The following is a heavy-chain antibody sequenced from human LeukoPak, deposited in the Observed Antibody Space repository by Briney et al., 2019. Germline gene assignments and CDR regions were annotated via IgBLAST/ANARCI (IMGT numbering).Heavy chain of an antibody. V-gene: IGHV3-23*01. Sequence: GGSLRLSCAASGFTFSSYGMSWVRQAPGKGLEWGSAISGSGGSTYYADSVKGRFTISRDNSKNTLYLQMNSLRAEDTAVYYCAKEEGYDYVWGSYRYNYYFDYWGQGTLVTVSS. J-gene: IGHJ4*02. D-gene: IGHD3-16*02. CDR1: GFTFSSYG. CDR2: ISGSGGST. CDR3: AKEEGYDYVWGSYRYNYYFDY.